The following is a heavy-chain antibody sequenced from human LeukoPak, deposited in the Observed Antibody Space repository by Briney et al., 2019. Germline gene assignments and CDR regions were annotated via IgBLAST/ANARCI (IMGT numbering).Heavy chain of an antibody. D-gene: IGHD2-2*01. CDR1: GGSISSYY. CDR2: IYYSGST. J-gene: IGHJ4*02. Sequence: PSETLSLTCTVSGGSISSYYWSWIRQPPGKGLEWIGYIYYSGSTNYNPSLKSRVTISVDTSKNQFSLKLSSVTAADTAVYYCAREGRGYCSSTSCYYFDYWGQGTLVTVSS. CDR3: AREGRGYCSSTSCYYFDY. V-gene: IGHV4-59*01.